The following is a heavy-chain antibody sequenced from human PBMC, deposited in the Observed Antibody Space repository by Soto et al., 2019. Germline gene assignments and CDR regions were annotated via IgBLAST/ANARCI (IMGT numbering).Heavy chain of an antibody. CDR1: GYTFTGYV. D-gene: IGHD2-2*01. CDR2: MNPNSGAT. V-gene: IGHV1-2*06. J-gene: IGHJ5*02. CDR3: ANLPTNHDWLDP. Sequence: GASVKVSCKAAGYTFTGYVIHWLRQAPGQGLEWMGRMNPNSGATNYAPKFQGRVSMTRDTSIRTAYMELASLRSEDTAVYYCANLPTNHDWLDPWGQGTVVTF.